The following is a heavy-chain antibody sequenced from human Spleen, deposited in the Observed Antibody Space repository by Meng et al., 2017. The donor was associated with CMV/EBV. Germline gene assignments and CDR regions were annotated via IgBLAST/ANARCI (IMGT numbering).Heavy chain of an antibody. J-gene: IGHJ4*02. CDR1: GFTLSSYS. Sequence: SGFTLSSYSMGWVRQAPGRGLECVSTISDDGGRTYYADSVKGRFTISRDNSKNTLYLQMGSLRAEDMAVYYCARGRGGATTRYFDYWGQGTLVTVSS. V-gene: IGHV3-64*02. D-gene: IGHD1-26*01. CDR3: ARGRGGATTRYFDY. CDR2: ISDDGGRT.